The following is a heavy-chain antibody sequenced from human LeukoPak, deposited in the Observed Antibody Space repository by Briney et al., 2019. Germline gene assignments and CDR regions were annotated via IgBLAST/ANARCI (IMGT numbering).Heavy chain of an antibody. CDR1: GFTFNNYA. CDR3: AREVGATSGHFQH. Sequence: GGSLRLSCAASGFTFNNYAMHWVRQAPGKGLEWVAVISYDGSNTYYADSVKGRFTISRDNSKNTLFLEMNSLRAEDTAVYYCAREVGATSGHFQHWGQGTLVTVSS. V-gene: IGHV3-30*03. D-gene: IGHD1-26*01. J-gene: IGHJ1*01. CDR2: ISYDGSNT.